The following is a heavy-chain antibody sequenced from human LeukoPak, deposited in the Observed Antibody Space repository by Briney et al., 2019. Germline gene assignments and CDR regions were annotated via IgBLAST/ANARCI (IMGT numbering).Heavy chain of an antibody. CDR2: INPNSGGT. CDR1: GYTFTGYY. CDR3: ARTRLGELTGDSEAFDI. D-gene: IGHD7-27*01. J-gene: IGHJ3*02. V-gene: IGHV1-2*02. Sequence: ASVKVSCKASGYTFTGYYMHWERQAPGQGLEWMGWINPNSGGTNYAQKFQGRVTMTRDTSISTAYMELSRLRSDDTAVYYCARTRLGELTGDSEAFDIWGQGTMVTVSS.